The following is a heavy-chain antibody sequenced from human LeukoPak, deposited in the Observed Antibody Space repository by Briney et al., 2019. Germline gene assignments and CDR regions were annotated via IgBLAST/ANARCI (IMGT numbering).Heavy chain of an antibody. CDR3: ARPYCGGDCNFDY. V-gene: IGHV1-2*06. J-gene: IGHJ4*02. CDR1: GYTFTGYY. CDR2: INPNSGGT. Sequence: ASVKVSCKASGYTFTGYYMHWVRQAPGQGGEGMGRINPNSGGTNYAQKFQRRVTMTRDTSSSTAYMELSRLRSDDTAVYYCARPYCGGDCNFDYWGQGTLVTVSS. D-gene: IGHD2-21*02.